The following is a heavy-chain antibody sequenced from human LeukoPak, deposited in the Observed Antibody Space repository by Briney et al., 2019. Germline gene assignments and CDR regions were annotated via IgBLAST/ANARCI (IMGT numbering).Heavy chain of an antibody. CDR2: ISPRGDIT. CDR1: GFTFSNFW. D-gene: IGHD3-16*01. J-gene: IGHJ1*01. CDR3: AKDDDWGRFNH. V-gene: IGHV3-23*01. Sequence: PGGSLRLSCAASGFTFSNFWMSWVRQAPGKGLEWVSGISPRGDITYYKDSVRGRFTISRDNFKNTVSLQLNSLRAEDTAMYYCAKDDDWGRFNHWGQGTLVTVSS.